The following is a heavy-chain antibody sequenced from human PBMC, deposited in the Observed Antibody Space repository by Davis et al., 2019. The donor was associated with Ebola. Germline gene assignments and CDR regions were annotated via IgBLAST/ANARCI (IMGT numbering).Heavy chain of an antibody. CDR2: INPSGGSP. CDR3: ARDIGYCSGGSCYSGWFDP. D-gene: IGHD2-15*01. Sequence: ASVQVSCKASGYTLTHYYLHWVRKAPGQGLEWMGIINPSGGSPSNAQKFQGRVTMTRDTSASTAYMELSSLRSEDTAVYYCARDIGYCSGGSCYSGWFDPWGQGTLVTASS. V-gene: IGHV1-46*01. J-gene: IGHJ5*02. CDR1: GYTLTHYY.